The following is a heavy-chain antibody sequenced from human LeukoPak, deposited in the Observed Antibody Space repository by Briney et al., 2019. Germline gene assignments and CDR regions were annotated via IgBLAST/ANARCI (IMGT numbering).Heavy chain of an antibody. D-gene: IGHD1-20*01. V-gene: IGHV3-23*01. J-gene: IGHJ4*02. CDR1: GFTVSSNY. Sequence: GGSLRLSCAASGFTVSSNYMSWVRQAPGKGLEWVSAISGSGGSTYYADSVKGRFTISRDNSKNTLYLQMNSLRAEDTAVYYCAKGGLLRGSLTGTTDWGQGTLVTVSS. CDR2: ISGSGGST. CDR3: AKGGLLRGSLTGTTD.